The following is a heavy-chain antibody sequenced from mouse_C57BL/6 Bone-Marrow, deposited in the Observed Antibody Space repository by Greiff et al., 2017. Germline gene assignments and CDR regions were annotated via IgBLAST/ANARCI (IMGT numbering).Heavy chain of an antibody. Sequence: VQLQQPGAELVKPGASVKLSCKASGYTFTSYWMHWVKQRPGQGLEWIGMIHPNSGSTNYNEKFKSKATLTVDKSSSTAYMQLSSLTSEDSAVYYCAEMGCFYWYFDVWGTGTTVTVSS. CDR3: AEMGCFYWYFDV. J-gene: IGHJ1*03. D-gene: IGHD2-3*01. CDR2: IHPNSGST. CDR1: GYTFTSYW. V-gene: IGHV1-64*01.